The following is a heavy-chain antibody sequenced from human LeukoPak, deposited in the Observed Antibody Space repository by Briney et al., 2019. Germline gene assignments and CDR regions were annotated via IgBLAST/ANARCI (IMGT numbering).Heavy chain of an antibody. J-gene: IGHJ4*02. Sequence: SVKVSCKASGGTFSSYAIGWVRQAPGQGLEWMGGIIPIFGTANYAQKFQGRVTITADESTSTAYMELSGLRSEDTAVYYCARVGVVATTGQYYFDYWGQGTLVTVSS. CDR1: GGTFSSYA. CDR3: ARVGVVATTGQYYFDY. V-gene: IGHV1-69*13. CDR2: IIPIFGTA. D-gene: IGHD2-15*01.